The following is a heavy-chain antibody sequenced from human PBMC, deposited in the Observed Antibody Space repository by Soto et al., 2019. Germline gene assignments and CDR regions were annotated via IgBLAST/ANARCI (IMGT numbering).Heavy chain of an antibody. V-gene: IGHV3-21*01. CDR1: GFIFSGYT. Sequence: VQLVESVGGLVKPGGSLRLSCAASGFIFSGYTMNWVRQAPGKGLAWVSAISSSSTYIYYADSLRGRFTISRDNAENSLYLQMNSLRAEDTAVYYCATTTAYSGGWYGSGHWGQGTLVTVSS. CDR3: ATTTAYSGGWYGSGH. CDR2: ISSSSTYI. D-gene: IGHD6-19*01. J-gene: IGHJ4*02.